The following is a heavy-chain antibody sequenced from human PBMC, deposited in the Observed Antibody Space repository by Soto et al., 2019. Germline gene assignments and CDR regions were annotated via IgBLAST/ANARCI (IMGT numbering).Heavy chain of an antibody. D-gene: IGHD3-9*01. J-gene: IGHJ5*02. CDR2: IHYSGST. CDR3: ARGGYDILTGYYNQWFDP. CDR1: GGSISSYY. V-gene: IGHV4-59*01. Sequence: PSETLSLTCTVSGGSISSYYWSWIRQPPGKGLEWIGYIHYSGSTNYNPSLKSRVTISVDTSKNQFSLKLSSVTAADTAVYYCARGGYDILTGYYNQWFDPWGQGTLVTVSS.